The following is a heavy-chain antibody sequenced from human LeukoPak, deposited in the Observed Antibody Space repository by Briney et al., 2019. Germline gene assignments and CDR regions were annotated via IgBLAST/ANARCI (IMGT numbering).Heavy chain of an antibody. CDR3: ARGGYDSSGYRGTDFDY. D-gene: IGHD3-22*01. V-gene: IGHV1-46*01. CDR2: INPSGGST. J-gene: IGHJ4*02. CDR1: GYTFTSYY. Sequence: ASVKVSCKASGYTFTSYYMHWVRQAPGQELEWMGVINPSGGSTSYAQKFQGRVTMTRDTSTSTVYMELSSLRSEDTAVYYCARGGYDSSGYRGTDFDYWGQGTLVTVSS.